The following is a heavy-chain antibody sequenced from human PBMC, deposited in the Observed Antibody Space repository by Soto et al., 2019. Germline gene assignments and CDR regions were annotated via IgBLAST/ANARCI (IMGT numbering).Heavy chain of an antibody. J-gene: IGHJ6*02. Sequence: QVQLVQSGAEVKKPGSSVKVYCKASGGTFSSYTISWVRQAPGQGLEWMGRIIPILGIANYAQKFQGRVTITADKSTSTAYMELSSLRSEDTAVYYCARRVVRGRAGECMDVWGQGTTVTVSS. V-gene: IGHV1-69*02. CDR3: ARRVVRGRAGECMDV. CDR1: GGTFSSYT. CDR2: IIPILGIA. D-gene: IGHD3-10*01.